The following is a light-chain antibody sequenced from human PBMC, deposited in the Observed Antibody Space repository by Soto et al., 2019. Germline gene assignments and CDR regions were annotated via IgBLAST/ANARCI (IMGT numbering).Light chain of an antibody. CDR2: EGS. Sequence: LTQPASVSGSPGQSITISCTGTSSDVGSYNLVSWYQQHPGKAPKLMIYEGSKRPSGVSNRFSGSKSGNTASLTISGLQAEDEADYYCCSYAGSSTFDVVFGGGTKLTVL. CDR1: SSDVGSYNL. J-gene: IGLJ2*01. V-gene: IGLV2-23*03. CDR3: CSYAGSSTFDVV.